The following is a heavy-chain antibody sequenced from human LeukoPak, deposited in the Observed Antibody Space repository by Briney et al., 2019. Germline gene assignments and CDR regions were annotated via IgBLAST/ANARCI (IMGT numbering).Heavy chain of an antibody. J-gene: IGHJ4*02. CDR3: TRGRDTTGYFVY. CDR2: IDTNTGNP. CDR1: GYTFTNYT. Sequence: ASVKVSCKASGYTFTNYTINWVRLAPGQGLEWMGWIDTNTGNPTYAQGFAGRFVFSLDYSVTTTYLQFSSLKAEDSDVYYCTRGRDTTGYFVYWGQGTLVTVSS. D-gene: IGHD3-22*01. V-gene: IGHV7-4-1*02.